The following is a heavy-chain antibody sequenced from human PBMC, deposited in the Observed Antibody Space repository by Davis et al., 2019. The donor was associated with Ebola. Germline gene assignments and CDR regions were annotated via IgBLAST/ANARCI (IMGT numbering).Heavy chain of an antibody. J-gene: IGHJ4*02. Sequence: ESLKISCAASGFTFSNYDMNWIRQPPGKGLEWIGFIYYSGSTNYNPSLRGRVTMSVDTSQNQFSLKLSSVTAADTAVYYCARSLYSSLSHAAYWGQGALVTVSS. CDR3: ARSLYSSLSHAAY. CDR2: IYYSGST. CDR1: GFTFSNYD. V-gene: IGHV4-59*01. D-gene: IGHD6-19*01.